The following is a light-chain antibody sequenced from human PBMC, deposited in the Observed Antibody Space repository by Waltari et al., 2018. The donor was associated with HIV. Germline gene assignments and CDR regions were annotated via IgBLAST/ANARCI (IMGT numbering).Light chain of an antibody. CDR3: AVWDDSLTGHVV. CDR1: RSNIGSNF. Sequence: QSVLTQPPLASGTPGQRVTISRSGSRSNIGSNFVYWYQQLPGMAPKRLIYRNNQRPSGVPDRFSGSKSGTSASLAISGLRSEDGADYYCAVWDDSLTGHVVFGGGTKLTVL. CDR2: RNN. V-gene: IGLV1-47*01. J-gene: IGLJ2*01.